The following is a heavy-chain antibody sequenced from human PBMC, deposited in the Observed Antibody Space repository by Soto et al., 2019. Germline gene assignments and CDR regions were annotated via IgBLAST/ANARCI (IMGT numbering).Heavy chain of an antibody. D-gene: IGHD4-17*01. CDR2: IIPIFGTA. CDR3: AAFVTTVVTPSYYYYGMDV. CDR1: GGTFSSYA. V-gene: IGHV1-69*06. Sequence: ASVKVSCKASGGTFSSYAISWVRQAPGQGLEWMGGIIPIFGTANYAQKFQGRVTITADKSTSTAYMELSSLRSEDTTVYYCAAFVTTVVTPSYYYYGMDVWGQGTTVTVSS. J-gene: IGHJ6*02.